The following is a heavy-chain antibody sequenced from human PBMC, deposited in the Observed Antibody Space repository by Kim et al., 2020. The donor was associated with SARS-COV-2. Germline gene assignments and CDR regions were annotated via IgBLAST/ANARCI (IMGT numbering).Heavy chain of an antibody. CDR1: GYTFTSYA. Sequence: ASVKVSCKASGYTFTSYAMHWVRQAPGQRLEWMGWINAGNGNTKYSQKFHGRVTITRDTSASTAYMELSSLRSEDTAVYYCAGGGTMTPGGVDPWGQGTLVTVSS. J-gene: IGHJ5*02. D-gene: IGHD3-22*01. CDR2: INAGNGNT. V-gene: IGHV1-3*01. CDR3: AGGGTMTPGGVDP.